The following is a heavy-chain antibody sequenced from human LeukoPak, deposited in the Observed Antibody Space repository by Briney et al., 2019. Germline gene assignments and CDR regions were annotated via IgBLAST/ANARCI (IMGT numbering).Heavy chain of an antibody. J-gene: IGHJ3*02. CDR2: IYYSGST. Sequence: PSETLSLTCTVSGGSISSYYWSWIRQPPGKGLEWIGYIYYSGSTNYNPSLKSRVTISVDTSKNQFSLKLSSVTAADTAVYYCARGYYDSSGYYSAAFDIWGQGTMVTVSS. V-gene: IGHV4-59*08. D-gene: IGHD3-22*01. CDR1: GGSISSYY. CDR3: ARGYYDSSGYYSAAFDI.